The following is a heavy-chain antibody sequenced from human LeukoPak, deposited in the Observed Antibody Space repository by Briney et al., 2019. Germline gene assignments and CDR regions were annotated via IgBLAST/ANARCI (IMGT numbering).Heavy chain of an antibody. CDR2: IYYGGST. J-gene: IGHJ5*02. D-gene: IGHD2-15*01. Sequence: SEALSLTCTVSGGSISSSDYYWGWIRQPPGKGLEWIGSIYYGGSTYYNPSLKSRVTISVDTSMNQFSLKLSFVTTADTAVYYCARALGYCSGGSCTRGYNWFDPWGQGTLVTVPS. V-gene: IGHV4-39*01. CDR3: ARALGYCSGGSCTRGYNWFDP. CDR1: GGSISSSDYY.